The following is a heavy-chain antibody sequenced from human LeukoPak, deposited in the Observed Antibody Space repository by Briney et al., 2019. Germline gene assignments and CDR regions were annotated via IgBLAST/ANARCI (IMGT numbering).Heavy chain of an antibody. CDR3: AKFTGWNDDFDY. CDR1: GFTFSSYS. J-gene: IGHJ4*02. CDR2: ISSSSSYI. Sequence: PGGSLRLSCAASGFTFSSYSMNWVRQAPGKGLEWVSSISSSSSYIYYADSVKGRFTISRDNSKNTLYLQMNSLRAEDTAVYYCAKFTGWNDDFDYWGQGTLVTVSS. V-gene: IGHV3-21*01. D-gene: IGHD1-1*01.